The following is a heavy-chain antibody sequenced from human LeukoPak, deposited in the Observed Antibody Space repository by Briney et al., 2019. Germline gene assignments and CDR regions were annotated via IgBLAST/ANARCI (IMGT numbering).Heavy chain of an antibody. CDR1: GGSISSYY. J-gene: IGHJ6*03. V-gene: IGHV4-59*01. CDR3: ARVPPARYYYYYYMDV. Sequence: PSETLSLTCTVSGGSISSYYWSWIRQPPGKGLEWIGYIYYSGSTNYNPSLKSRVTISVDTSKNQFSLKLSSVTAADTAVYYCARVPPARYYYYYYMDVWGKGTMVTVSS. CDR2: IYYSGST.